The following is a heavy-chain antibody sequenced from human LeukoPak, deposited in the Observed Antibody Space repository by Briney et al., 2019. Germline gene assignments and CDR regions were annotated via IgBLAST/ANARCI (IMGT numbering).Heavy chain of an antibody. D-gene: IGHD1-26*01. Sequence: SETLSLTCAVYGGSFSGYYWSWIRQPPGKGLEWIGEINHSGSTNYNPSLKSRVTISVDTSKNQFSLKLSSVTAADTAVYYCARGQTIVGATGDFWGQGALVTVSP. CDR2: INHSGST. J-gene: IGHJ4*02. V-gene: IGHV4-34*01. CDR1: GGSFSGYY. CDR3: ARGQTIVGATGDF.